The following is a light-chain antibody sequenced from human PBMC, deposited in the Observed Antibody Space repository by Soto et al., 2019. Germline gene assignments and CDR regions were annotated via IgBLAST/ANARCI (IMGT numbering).Light chain of an antibody. CDR2: DTS. CDR1: TGAVTSGHF. Sequence: QAVVTQEPSLTVSPGGTVTLTCGSSTGAVTSGHFPYWVQQKPGQVPRTLIFDTSNKDSWTPARFSGSLVGGKAVLTLLAAQPEDEADYFCLLSYNSGRSGVFGGGTKVTVL. J-gene: IGLJ3*02. CDR3: LLSYNSGRSGV. V-gene: IGLV7-46*02.